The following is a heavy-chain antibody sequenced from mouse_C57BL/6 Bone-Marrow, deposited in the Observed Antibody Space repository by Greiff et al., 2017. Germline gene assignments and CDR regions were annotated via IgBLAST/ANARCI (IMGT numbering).Heavy chain of an antibody. CDR3: ARGYYGSSYAMDY. CDR2: IDPSDSET. CDR1: GYTFTSYW. Sequence: QVQLQQPGAELVRPGSSVKLSCKASGYTFTSYWMHWVKQRPTQGLEWIGNIDPSDSETHYNQKFKDKATLTVDKSSSTAYMQLSSLTSEDSAVYYCARGYYGSSYAMDYWGQGTSVTVSS. D-gene: IGHD1-1*01. J-gene: IGHJ4*01. V-gene: IGHV1-52*01.